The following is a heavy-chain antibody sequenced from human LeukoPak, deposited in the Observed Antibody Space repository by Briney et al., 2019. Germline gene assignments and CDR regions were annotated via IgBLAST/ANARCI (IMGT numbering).Heavy chain of an antibody. Sequence: SETLSLTCTVSGGSISSYYWSWIRQSPGKGLEWIGYIFYSGSTNYSPSLKSRITISVDTSKNQFSLKLSSVTAADTAVYYCARGGSGPYPRLDYWGQGSLVTVSS. CDR1: GGSISSYY. D-gene: IGHD6-19*01. CDR3: ARGGSGPYPRLDY. V-gene: IGHV4-59*01. J-gene: IGHJ4*02. CDR2: IFYSGST.